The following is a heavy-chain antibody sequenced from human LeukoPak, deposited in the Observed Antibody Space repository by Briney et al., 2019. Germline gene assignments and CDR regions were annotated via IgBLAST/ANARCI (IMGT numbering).Heavy chain of an antibody. CDR1: GFTFSSYE. D-gene: IGHD3-9*01. V-gene: IGHV3-48*03. J-gene: IGHJ4*02. CDR2: ISSSGSTI. Sequence: PGGSLRLSCAASGFTFSSYEMNWVRQAPGKGLEWVSYISSSGSTIYYADSVKGRFTISRDNAKNSLYLQMNSLRAEDTAVYYCARGGAYYDILTGYGEFDYWGQGTLVTVSS. CDR3: ARGGAYYDILTGYGEFDY.